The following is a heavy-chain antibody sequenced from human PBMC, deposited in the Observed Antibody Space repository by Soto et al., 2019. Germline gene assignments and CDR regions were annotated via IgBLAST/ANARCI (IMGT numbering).Heavy chain of an antibody. Sequence: SETLSLTCTFSGGSMISYYWTWIRQPPGKGLEWIGFIHYGGGTVYNPALRSRVTISVDTSKNQFSLKLSSVTAADTAVYYCVVGADFDYWGQGTLVTVSS. V-gene: IGHV4-59*01. CDR2: IHYGGGT. CDR1: GGSMISYY. D-gene: IGHD1-26*01. CDR3: VVGADFDY. J-gene: IGHJ4*02.